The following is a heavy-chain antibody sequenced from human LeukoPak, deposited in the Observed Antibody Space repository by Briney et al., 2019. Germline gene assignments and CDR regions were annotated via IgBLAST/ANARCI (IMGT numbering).Heavy chain of an antibody. D-gene: IGHD1-26*01. Sequence: WASVKVSCKASGYTFTSYGISWVRQAPGQGLEWMGGIIPIFGTPNSEQTFQGSVTLTADESTSTAYMELSSLRSEDPAVYYCAAGIVGDRGWWGQGTLVTVSS. CDR2: IIPIFGTP. CDR3: AAGIVGDRGW. J-gene: IGHJ4*02. V-gene: IGHV1-69*13. CDR1: GYTFTSYG.